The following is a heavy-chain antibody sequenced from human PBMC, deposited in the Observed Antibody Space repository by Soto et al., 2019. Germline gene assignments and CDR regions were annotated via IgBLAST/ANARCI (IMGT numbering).Heavy chain of an antibody. CDR3: ARGLYSGRRNWFAP. D-gene: IGHD1-26*01. Sequence: SETLSLTCTVSGGSISSCDYYWSWIRQPPGKGLEWIGYIYYSGSTYYNPSLKSRVTISVDTSKNQFSLKLSSVTAADTAVYYCARGLYSGRRNWFAPWGQGTLVTVSS. V-gene: IGHV4-30-4*01. J-gene: IGHJ5*02. CDR2: IYYSGST. CDR1: GGSISSCDYY.